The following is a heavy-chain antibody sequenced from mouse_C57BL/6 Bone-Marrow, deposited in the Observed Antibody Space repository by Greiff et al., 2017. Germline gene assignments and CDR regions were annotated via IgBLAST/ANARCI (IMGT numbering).Heavy chain of an antibody. J-gene: IGHJ1*03. CDR3: GRVGRRYWYFDV. V-gene: IGHV5-4*03. CDR1: GFTFSSYY. Sequence: EVKLVESGGGLVKPGGSLKLSCAASGFTFSSYYMSWVCQTPEKRLEWVATISDGGSYTYYPDNVKGRITISRDNAKNNQYLQMSHLKSEETAMYYCGRVGRRYWYFDVWGRGTTITVS. CDR2: ISDGGSYT.